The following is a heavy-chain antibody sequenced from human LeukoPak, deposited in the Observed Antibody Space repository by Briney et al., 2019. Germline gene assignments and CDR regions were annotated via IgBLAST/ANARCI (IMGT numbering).Heavy chain of an antibody. CDR2: IYYSGST. V-gene: IGHV4-31*03. CDR1: GGSISGGGYY. D-gene: IGHD5-24*01. Sequence: PSETLSLTCTVSGGSISGGGYYWSWIRQHPGKGLEWIGYIYYSGSTYYNPSLKSRVTISVDTSKNQFSLKLSSVTAADTAVYYCARAGTEIYYYGMDVWGQGTTVTVSS. CDR3: ARAGTEIYYYGMDV. J-gene: IGHJ6*02.